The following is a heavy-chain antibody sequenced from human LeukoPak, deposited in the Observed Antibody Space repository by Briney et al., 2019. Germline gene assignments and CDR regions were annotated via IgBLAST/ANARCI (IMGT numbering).Heavy chain of an antibody. CDR2: IKQDGSEK. D-gene: IGHD3-10*01. V-gene: IGHV3-7*01. CDR1: GFTFSNYW. Sequence: GGSLRLSCAASGFTFSNYWMTWVRQAPGKGLEWVANIKQDGSEKYYVDSVKGRFTISRDNAKNSLYLQMTSLRAEDTAVYYCARSLGFGELLYSNWFDPWGQGTLVTVSS. CDR3: ARSLGFGELLYSNWFDP. J-gene: IGHJ5*02.